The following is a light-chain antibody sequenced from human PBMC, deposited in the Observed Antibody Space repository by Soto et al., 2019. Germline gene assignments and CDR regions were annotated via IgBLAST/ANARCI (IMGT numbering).Light chain of an antibody. CDR3: QQRSDWPRLT. Sequence: EIVLAQSPATLSLSPGERATLSCRASQSVTSYLAWYQHKPGQAPRLLIYDASTRATGIPGRFSGSGSWTDFTLPISSLEPEDSAVYYCQQRSDWPRLTFGGGTKVEIK. CDR1: QSVTSY. J-gene: IGKJ4*01. V-gene: IGKV3-11*01. CDR2: DAS.